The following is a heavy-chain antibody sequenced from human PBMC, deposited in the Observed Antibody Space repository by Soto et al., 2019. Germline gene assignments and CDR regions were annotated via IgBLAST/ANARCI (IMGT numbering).Heavy chain of an antibody. D-gene: IGHD3-3*01. CDR1: GYTFTGYY. CDR2: INPNSGGT. Sequence: GASVKVSCKASGYTFTGYYMHWVRQAPGQGLEWMGWINPNSGGTNYAQKFQGRVTMTRDTPISTAYMELSRLRSDDTAVYYCARDFWSGSPANYYYGMDVWGQGTTVTVSS. V-gene: IGHV1-2*02. J-gene: IGHJ6*02. CDR3: ARDFWSGSPANYYYGMDV.